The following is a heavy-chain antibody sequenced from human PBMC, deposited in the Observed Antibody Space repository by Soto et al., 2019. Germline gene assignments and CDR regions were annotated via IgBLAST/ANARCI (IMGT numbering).Heavy chain of an antibody. CDR3: AREQICNVVKCSNWFDP. CDR1: GGSISIPNW. CDR2: IFHTGSV. D-gene: IGHD2-8*01. J-gene: IGHJ5*02. Sequence: PSETLSLTCGVSGGSISIPNWCIWARQFPGKGLEWIGEIFHTGSVNYNPSLKSRVTLSLDKSKNQFSLKLTSVTAADTAVYFCAREQICNVVKCSNWFDPWGQGTLVTVSS. V-gene: IGHV4-4*02.